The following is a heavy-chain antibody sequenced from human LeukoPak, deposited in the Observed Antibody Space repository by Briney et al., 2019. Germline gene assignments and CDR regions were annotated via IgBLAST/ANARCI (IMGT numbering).Heavy chain of an antibody. CDR3: ARGIFGWGFNY. Sequence: SETLSLTCAVYGGSFSGYYWSWIRQPPGKGLEWIGEINHSGSTNYNPSLKSRVTISVDTSKNQFSLKLSSVTAADTAVYYCARGIFGWGFNYWGQGTLVTVSA. D-gene: IGHD6-19*01. CDR2: INHSGST. CDR1: GGSFSGYY. V-gene: IGHV4-34*01. J-gene: IGHJ4*02.